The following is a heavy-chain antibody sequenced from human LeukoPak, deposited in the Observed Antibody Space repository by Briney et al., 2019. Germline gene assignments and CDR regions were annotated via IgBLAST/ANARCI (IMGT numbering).Heavy chain of an antibody. CDR1: GFTFSSYA. Sequence: PGGSLRLSCAASGFTFSSYAMSWVRQAPGKGLEWVSAISGSGGSTYYADSVKGRFTISRDNSKNTLYLQMNSLRAEDMAVYYCAKDGPTYYYDSSGYSDAFDIWGQGTMVTVSS. D-gene: IGHD3-22*01. CDR2: ISGSGGST. J-gene: IGHJ3*02. CDR3: AKDGPTYYYDSSGYSDAFDI. V-gene: IGHV3-23*01.